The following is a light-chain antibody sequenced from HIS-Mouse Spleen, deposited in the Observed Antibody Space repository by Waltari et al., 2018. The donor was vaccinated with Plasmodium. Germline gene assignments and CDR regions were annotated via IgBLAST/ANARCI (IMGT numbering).Light chain of an antibody. CDR3: YSAADNNRV. V-gene: IGLV3-27*01. CDR1: VLAKKY. Sequence: SYELTQPSSVSVSPGHTARITCSGDVLAKKYARWFQQKPGQAPVMVINNDIERPSGIPERFSGSSSGTTVTLTISGAQVEDEADYYCYSAADNNRVFGGGTKLTVL. CDR2: NDI. J-gene: IGLJ3*02.